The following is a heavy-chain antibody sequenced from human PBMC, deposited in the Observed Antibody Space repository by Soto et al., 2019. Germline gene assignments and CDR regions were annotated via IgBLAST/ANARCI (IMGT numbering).Heavy chain of an antibody. D-gene: IGHD6-13*01. V-gene: IGHV4-34*01. CDR3: AREYSSSWLSYFDY. J-gene: IGHJ4*02. CDR2: INHSGST. Sequence: SETLSLTCAVYGGSFSGYYWSWIRQPPGKGLEWIGEINHSGSTNYNPSLKSRVTISVDTSKNQFSLKLSSVTAADTAVYYCAREYSSSWLSYFDYWGQGTLVTVSS. CDR1: GGSFSGYY.